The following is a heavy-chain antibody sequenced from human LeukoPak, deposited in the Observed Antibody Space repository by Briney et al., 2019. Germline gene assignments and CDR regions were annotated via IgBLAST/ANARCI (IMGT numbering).Heavy chain of an antibody. Sequence: GGSLRLSCVASGFTLSDYTMNWVRQAPGKGLEWVSSINSGGTCIYYADSMKGRFTISRDNAKNSLYLQMNSLRAEDTAVYYCARDLSYYYGSGRGFDYWGQGTLVTVSS. J-gene: IGHJ4*02. CDR2: INSGGTCI. CDR1: GFTLSDYT. D-gene: IGHD3-10*01. V-gene: IGHV3-21*01. CDR3: ARDLSYYYGSGRGFDY.